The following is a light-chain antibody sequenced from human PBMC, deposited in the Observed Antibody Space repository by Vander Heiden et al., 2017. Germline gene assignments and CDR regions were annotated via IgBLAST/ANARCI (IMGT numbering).Light chain of an antibody. CDR2: GNT. Sequence: QSVLTQPPSVSGAPGQRIIIPCTGRSCNIGGGYGVHGYQQVPGTAPKLLIYGNTNRPSGVPDRFSGSKSGTSASLAITGLQAEDEADYYCQSYDSSLSVVFGGGTKLTVL. CDR3: QSYDSSLSVV. CDR1: SCNIGGGYG. J-gene: IGLJ2*01. V-gene: IGLV1-40*01.